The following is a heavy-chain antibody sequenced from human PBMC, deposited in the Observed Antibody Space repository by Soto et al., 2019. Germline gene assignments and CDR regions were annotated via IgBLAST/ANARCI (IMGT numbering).Heavy chain of an antibody. V-gene: IGHV3-11*06. D-gene: IGHD3-10*01. CDR2: ISSSSSST. Sequence: QVQLVESGGGLVKPGGSLRLSCAASGFTFSDYYMSWIRQAPGKGLEWVSYISSSSSSTTYADSVKGRFTSSRDNAKNSLYLQMNSLRAEDTAVYYCARYYYASGSYHYYFDYWGQGTLVTVSS. CDR1: GFTFSDYY. J-gene: IGHJ4*02. CDR3: ARYYYASGSYHYYFDY.